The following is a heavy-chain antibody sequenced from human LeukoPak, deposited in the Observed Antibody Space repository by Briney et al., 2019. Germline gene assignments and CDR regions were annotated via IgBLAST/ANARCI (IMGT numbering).Heavy chain of an antibody. Sequence: ASVKVSCKAFGYTFTTHFIHWVRQAPGQGLQWMGMINPSGGSAIYAQKFQGRVTMTSDTSTSTVYMELRSLRSEDTALYFCARERGELHRELDSWGQGTLVTVSS. CDR2: INPSGGSA. D-gene: IGHD1-26*01. V-gene: IGHV1-46*01. CDR3: ARERGELHRELDS. J-gene: IGHJ4*02. CDR1: GYTFTTHF.